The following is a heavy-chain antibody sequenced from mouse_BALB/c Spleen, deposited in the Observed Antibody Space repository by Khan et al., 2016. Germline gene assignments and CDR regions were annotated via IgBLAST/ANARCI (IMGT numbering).Heavy chain of an antibody. CDR1: GFSLTSYG. J-gene: IGHJ3*01. CDR2: IWAGGSS. CDR3: ARGRDDYDKEAFAY. V-gene: IGHV2-9*02. Sequence: QVQLQQSGPGLVAPSQSLSITCTVSGFSLTSYGVHWVRQPPGKGLEGLGVIWAGGSSKYNSALMSRLSISKDNSKSQGFLKMNRPQTDDTAMYYCARGRDDYDKEAFAYWGQGTLVTVSA. D-gene: IGHD2-4*01.